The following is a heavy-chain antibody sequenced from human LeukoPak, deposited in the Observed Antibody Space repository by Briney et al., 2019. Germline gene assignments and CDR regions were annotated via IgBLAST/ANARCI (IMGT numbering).Heavy chain of an antibody. CDR1: GGSISSSSYY. J-gene: IGHJ2*01. D-gene: IGHD4-17*01. V-gene: IGHV4-39*01. CDR2: IYYSGST. Sequence: PSETLSLTCTVSGGSISSSSYYWGWIRQPPGKGLEWIGSIYYSGSTYYNPSLKSRVTISVDTSKNQFSLKLSSVTAADTAVYYCATRDDYGDFDWYFDLWGRGTLVTVSS. CDR3: ATRDDYGDFDWYFDL.